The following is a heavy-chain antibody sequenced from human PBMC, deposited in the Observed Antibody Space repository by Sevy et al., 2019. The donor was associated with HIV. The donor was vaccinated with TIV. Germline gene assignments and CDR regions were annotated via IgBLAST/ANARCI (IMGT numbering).Heavy chain of an antibody. CDR2: INPNSGGT. Sequence: ASVKVSCKASGYTFTGYYIHWVRQAPGQGLEWMGRINPNSGGTNYAQKFQGRVTMTRDTSISTAYMELSRLRSDDTAVYYCARAKAFSSSYRYDYWGQGTLVTVSS. J-gene: IGHJ4*02. D-gene: IGHD6-13*01. CDR3: ARAKAFSSSYRYDY. CDR1: GYTFTGYY. V-gene: IGHV1-2*06.